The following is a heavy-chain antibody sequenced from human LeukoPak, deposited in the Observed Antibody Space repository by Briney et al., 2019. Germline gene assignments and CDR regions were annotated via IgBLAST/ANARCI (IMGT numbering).Heavy chain of an antibody. CDR2: INPNSGGT. CDR1: GYTLTGYY. Sequence: ASVKVSCKASGYTLTGYYMHWVRQAPGQGREWMGRINPNSGGTNYAQKFQGRVTMTRDTSINTAYMELSRLRSDDTAVYYCARPHTVLYNWFDPWGQGTLVTVSS. CDR3: ARPHTVLYNWFDP. J-gene: IGHJ5*02. V-gene: IGHV1-2*06. D-gene: IGHD4-11*01.